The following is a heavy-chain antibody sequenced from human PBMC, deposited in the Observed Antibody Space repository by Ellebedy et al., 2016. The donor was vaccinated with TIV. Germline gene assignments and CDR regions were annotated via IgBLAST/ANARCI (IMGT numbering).Heavy chain of an antibody. J-gene: IGHJ4*02. V-gene: IGHV1-69*13. CDR1: GGTFSSYA. Sequence: ASVKVSCKASGGTFSSYAISWVRQAPGQGLEWMGWISAYNGNTNYAQKFQGRVTITADESTSTAYMELSSLRSEDTAVYYCARDLGYAPGYFDYWGQGTLVTVSS. CDR2: ISAYNGNT. D-gene: IGHD5-12*01. CDR3: ARDLGYAPGYFDY.